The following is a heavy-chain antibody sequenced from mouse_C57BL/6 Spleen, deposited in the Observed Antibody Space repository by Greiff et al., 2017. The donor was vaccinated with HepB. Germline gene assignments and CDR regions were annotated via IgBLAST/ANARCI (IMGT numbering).Heavy chain of an antibody. V-gene: IGHV1-82*01. J-gene: IGHJ2*01. D-gene: IGHD3-2*02. Sequence: VQLQQSGPELVKPGASVKISCKASGYAFSSSWMNWVKQRPGKGLEWIGRIYPGDGDTNYNGKFKGKATLTADKSSSTAYMQLSSLTSEDSAVYFCARSGLRVFDYWGQGTALTVSS. CDR2: IYPGDGDT. CDR1: GYAFSSSW. CDR3: ARSGLRVFDY.